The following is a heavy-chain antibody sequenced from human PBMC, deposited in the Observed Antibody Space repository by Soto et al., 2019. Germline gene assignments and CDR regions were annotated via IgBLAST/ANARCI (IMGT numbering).Heavy chain of an antibody. CDR2: IYYSGST. V-gene: IGHV4-59*01. CDR1: GGSISSTYY. D-gene: IGHD1-1*01. CDR3: AREVQYWFDP. J-gene: IGHJ5*02. Sequence: SETLSLTCTVSGGSISSTYYWSWIRQPPGKGLEWIGYIYYSGSTSYNPSLKSRVTISVDMSKNQFSLRLSSVTAADTAVYYCAREVQYWFDPWGQGTLVTVSS.